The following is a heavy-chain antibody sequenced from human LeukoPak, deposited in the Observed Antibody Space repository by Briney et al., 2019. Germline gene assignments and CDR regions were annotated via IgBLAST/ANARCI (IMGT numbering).Heavy chain of an antibody. V-gene: IGHV4-59*12. CDR1: GGSISSYY. CDR2: INHSGNT. CDR3: ARGLLFAGNSYFDY. D-gene: IGHD4-23*01. Sequence: SETLSLTCTVSGGSISSYYWSWIRQPPGKGLEWIGYINHSGNTYHNPSLMSRVTISVDRSKNQFSLKVNSVTAADTAVYYCARGLLFAGNSYFDYWGQGVLVTVSS. J-gene: IGHJ4*02.